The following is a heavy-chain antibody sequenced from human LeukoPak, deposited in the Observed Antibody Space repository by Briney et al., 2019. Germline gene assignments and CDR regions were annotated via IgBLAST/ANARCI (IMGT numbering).Heavy chain of an antibody. V-gene: IGHV4-39*07. J-gene: IGHJ5*02. CDR2: IYYNGNT. CDR3: XXXXXXTSXXXXFDP. Sequence: SETLSLTCTVSGGSLSTDNCYWGWIRQPPGKGLEWIXXIYYNGNTYYNPXXXSRVTISVNTSKNQFCLKLSSVTAADRAVYCXXXXXXXTSXXXXFDPWGQGTLVTVSS. D-gene: IGHD2-2*01. CDR1: GGSLSTDNCY.